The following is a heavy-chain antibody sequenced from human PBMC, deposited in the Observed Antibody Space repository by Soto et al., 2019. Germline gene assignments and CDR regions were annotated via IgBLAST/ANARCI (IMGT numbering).Heavy chain of an antibody. J-gene: IGHJ4*02. D-gene: IGHD1-26*01. CDR2: IWYDGSNK. CDR1: GFTFSSYG. V-gene: IGHV3-33*01. CDR3: ARDRGSYTPFDY. Sequence: GGSLRLSCAASGFTFSSYGMHWVRQAPGKGLEWVAVIWYDGSNKYYADSVKGRFTISRDNSKNTLYLQMNSLRAEDTAVYYCARDRGSYTPFDYWGQGTLVTVSS.